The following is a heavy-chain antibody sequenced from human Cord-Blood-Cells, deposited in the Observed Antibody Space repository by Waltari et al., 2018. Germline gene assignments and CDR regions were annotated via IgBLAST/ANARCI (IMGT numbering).Heavy chain of an antibody. D-gene: IGHD6-6*01. CDR2: IYPSGST. V-gene: IGHV4-38-2*02. Sequence: QVQLQESGPGLVKPSETLSLTCTVSGYSISSGYYWGWIRQPPGKGLEWIGSIYPSGSTYSNPSLKSRVTISVDTSKNQFSLKLSSVTAADTAVYYCARAPRESSSSGLAFDIWGQGTMVTVSS. CDR3: ARAPRESSSSGLAFDI. CDR1: GYSISSGYY. J-gene: IGHJ3*02.